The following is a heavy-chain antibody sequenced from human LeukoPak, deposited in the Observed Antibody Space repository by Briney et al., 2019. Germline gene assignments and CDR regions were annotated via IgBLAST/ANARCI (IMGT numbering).Heavy chain of an antibody. CDR3: ARGLRNNTVTTAGVFDY. CDR2: IYYSGST. J-gene: IGHJ4*02. CDR1: GGSISSYY. Sequence: SETLSLTCTVSGGSISSYYWSWIRQPPGKGLEWIGYIYYSGSTNYNPSLKSRVTISVDTSKNQFSLKLSSVTAADTAVYYCARGLRNNTVTTAGVFDYWGQGTLVTVSS. V-gene: IGHV4-59*12. D-gene: IGHD4-17*01.